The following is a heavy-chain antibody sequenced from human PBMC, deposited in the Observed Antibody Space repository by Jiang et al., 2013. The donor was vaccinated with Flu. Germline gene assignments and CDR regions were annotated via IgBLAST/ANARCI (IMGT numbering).Heavy chain of an antibody. CDR3: ARARSRPHSSSWFLDY. CDR1: GDSISSGNW. D-gene: IGHD3-22*01. V-gene: IGHV4-4*02. Sequence: PGLVKPSGTLSLTCAVFGDSISSGNWWSWVRQPPGQGLEWIGEIYHSGSTNYNSSLGGRVTISVDKSKNQFSLSLMSVTAADTAVYYCARARSRPHSSSWFLDYWGQGTLVTVSS. J-gene: IGHJ4*02. CDR2: IYHSGST.